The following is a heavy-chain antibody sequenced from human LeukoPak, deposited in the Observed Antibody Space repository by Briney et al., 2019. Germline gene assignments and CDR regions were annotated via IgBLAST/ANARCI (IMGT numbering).Heavy chain of an antibody. CDR2: IYHSGST. CDR1: GYSISSGYY. Sequence: PSETLSLTCTVSGYSISSGYYWGWIRQPPGKGLEWIGSIYHSGSTYYNPSLKSRVTISVDTSKNQFSLKLSSVTAADTAVYYCARDRGSGWSDFDYWGQGTLVTVSS. J-gene: IGHJ4*02. V-gene: IGHV4-38-2*02. CDR3: ARDRGSGWSDFDY. D-gene: IGHD6-19*01.